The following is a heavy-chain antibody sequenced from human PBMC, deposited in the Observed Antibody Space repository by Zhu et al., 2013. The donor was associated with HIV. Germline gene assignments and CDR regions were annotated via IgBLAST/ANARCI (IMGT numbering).Heavy chain of an antibody. J-gene: IGHJ6*02. CDR2: INSNSGGT. CDR1: GYTFTGYY. D-gene: IGHD1-1*01. CDR3: TRTTAVTMFSMIVGHYYYAMDI. Sequence: QVQLVQSGAEVKKPGASVKVSCKASGYTFTGYYIHWVRQAPGQGLEWMGWINSNSGGTTYAQTFQGRVVMTTDTSTHTVYMDLKRLSMDDTAVYFCTRTTAVTMFSMIVGHYYYAMDIVGQGTALTV. V-gene: IGHV1-2*02.